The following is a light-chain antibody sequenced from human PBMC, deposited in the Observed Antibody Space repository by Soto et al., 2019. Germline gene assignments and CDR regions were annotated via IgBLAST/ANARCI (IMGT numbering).Light chain of an antibody. V-gene: IGKV3-20*01. J-gene: IGKJ4*01. CDR3: QKYGSSPPT. CDR2: GAS. CDR1: QSVSSSY. Sequence: EIVLTPSPGTLSLSPGERSTLSCRASQSVSSSYLAWYQQKPGQAPRLLIYGASSRATGIPDRFSGSGSGTDFTLTISRLEPEDFAVYYCQKYGSSPPTFGGGNKGDIK.